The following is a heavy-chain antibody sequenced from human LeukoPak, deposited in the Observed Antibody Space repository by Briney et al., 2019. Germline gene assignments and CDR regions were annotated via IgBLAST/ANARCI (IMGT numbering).Heavy chain of an antibody. J-gene: IGHJ6*03. Sequence: GGSLRLSCAASGFTFSSYDMHWVRQATGKGLEWVSAIGTAGDTYYPGSVKGRFTISRENAKNSLYLQMNSLRAGDTAVYYCARGQWLVPRTRDYYMDVWGKGTTVTISS. D-gene: IGHD6-19*01. CDR1: GFTFSSYD. CDR2: IGTAGDT. V-gene: IGHV3-13*01. CDR3: ARGQWLVPRTRDYYMDV.